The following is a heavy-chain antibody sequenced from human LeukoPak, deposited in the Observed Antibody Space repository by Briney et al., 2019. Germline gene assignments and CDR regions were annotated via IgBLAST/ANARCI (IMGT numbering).Heavy chain of an antibody. D-gene: IGHD1-1*01. CDR3: ARRGTGHGMDV. V-gene: IGHV3-74*01. Sequence: WGSLRLSCAASGFTFNNYWIHWVRQVPGKGLVWVSRINNDGSSASYVDSVKGRFAISRDNAKNTLFLQINSLRAEDTAVYYCARRGTGHGMDVWGQGTTVIVSS. J-gene: IGHJ6*02. CDR1: GFTFNNYW. CDR2: INNDGSSA.